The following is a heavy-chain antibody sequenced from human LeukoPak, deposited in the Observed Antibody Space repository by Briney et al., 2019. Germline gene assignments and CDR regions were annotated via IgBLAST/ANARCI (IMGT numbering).Heavy chain of an antibody. Sequence: ASVKVSCKASGYIFNNHSIHWLRQAPGQRFEWLGRIIHNNDAAKVAHEFQARVTLTRDTSISTVYMELNTLTFDDTAVYYCVSWAGGNADVASFDYWGQGTLVTVSS. CDR2: IIHNNDAA. V-gene: IGHV1-2*06. CDR3: VSWAGGNADVASFDY. CDR1: GYIFNNHS. D-gene: IGHD1-1*01. J-gene: IGHJ4*02.